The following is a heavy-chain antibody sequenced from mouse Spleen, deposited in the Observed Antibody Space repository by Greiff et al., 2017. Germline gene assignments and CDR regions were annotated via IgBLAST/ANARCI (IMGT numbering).Heavy chain of an antibody. CDR1: GFTFSDYY. Sequence: EVKLVESEGGLVQPGSSMKLSCTASGFTFSDYYMAWVRQVPEKGLEWVANINYDGSSTYYLDSLKSRFIISRDNAKNILYLQMSSLKSEDTATYYCARGRGADWYFDVWGAGTTVTVSS. V-gene: IGHV5-16*01. J-gene: IGHJ1*01. CDR2: INYDGSST. CDR3: ARGRGADWYFDV.